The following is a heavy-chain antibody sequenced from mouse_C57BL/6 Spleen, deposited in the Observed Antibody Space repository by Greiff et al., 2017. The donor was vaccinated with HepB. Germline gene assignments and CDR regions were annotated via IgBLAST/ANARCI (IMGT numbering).Heavy chain of an antibody. J-gene: IGHJ2*01. V-gene: IGHV1-26*01. CDR1: GYTFTDYY. CDR2: INPNNGGT. D-gene: IGHD2-10*01. CDR3: ARSKSHLLAFDY. Sequence: EVQLQQSGPELVKPGASVKISCKASGYTFTDYYMNWVKQSHGKSLEWIGDINPNNGGTSYNQKFKGKATLTVDKSSSTAYMGLRSLTSEDSAVYYCARSKSHLLAFDYWGQGTTLTVSS.